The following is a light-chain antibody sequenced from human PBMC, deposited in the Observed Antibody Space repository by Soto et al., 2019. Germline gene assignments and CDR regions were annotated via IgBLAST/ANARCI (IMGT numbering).Light chain of an antibody. CDR1: SSNIGNNF. J-gene: IGLJ7*01. CDR2: DNN. CDR3: GTWDSSLSTAG. V-gene: IGLV1-51*01. Sequence: QSVLTQPPSVSAAPGQKVTISCSGSSSNIGNNFVSWYQHLPGTAPKLLIYDNNQRPSGIPDRFSGSKSGTSATLGITGLQTGDEADYYCGTWDSSLSTAGFGGGTQLTVL.